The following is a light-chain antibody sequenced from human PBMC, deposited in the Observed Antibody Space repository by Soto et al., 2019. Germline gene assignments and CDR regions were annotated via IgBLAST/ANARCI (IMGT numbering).Light chain of an antibody. CDR2: DVN. J-gene: IGLJ2*01. CDR3: SSYAGSNGVV. V-gene: IGLV2-8*01. Sequence: QSVLTQPPSASGSPGQSVTISCTGTSSDVGGYNYVSWYQQHPGKAPKLMIYDVNMRPPGVPDRFSGSKSGNTASLTVSGLQAEDEADYYCSSYAGSNGVVFGGGTKLTVL. CDR1: SSDVGGYNY.